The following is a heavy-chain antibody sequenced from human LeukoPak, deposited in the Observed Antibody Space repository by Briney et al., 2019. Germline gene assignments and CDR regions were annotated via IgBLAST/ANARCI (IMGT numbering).Heavy chain of an antibody. Sequence: GGSLRLSCAASGFTFSSYSMNWVRQAPGKGLEWVSVIYTGGITHYADSVAGRFTISRDNSKNTLYLQMNSLRVEDTAVYYCARDQVTSGGGLDYWGQGTLVTVSS. V-gene: IGHV3-53*01. CDR1: GFTFSSYS. CDR2: IYTGGIT. D-gene: IGHD3-16*01. CDR3: ARDQVTSGGGLDY. J-gene: IGHJ4*02.